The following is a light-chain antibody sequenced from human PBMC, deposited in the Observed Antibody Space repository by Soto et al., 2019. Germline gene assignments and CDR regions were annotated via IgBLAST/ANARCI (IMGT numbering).Light chain of an antibody. J-gene: IGLJ3*02. CDR1: SSDIGAYDY. Sequence: QSALTQPASVSGSPGQSITISCTGTSSDIGAYDYVSWYQHHPGEAPKLIIYDVSSRPSGVSDRFSGSKSGNKASLTISGLQAEDESDYYCTSYITSSTGVFGGGTQLTV. V-gene: IGLV2-14*03. CDR3: TSYITSSTGV. CDR2: DVS.